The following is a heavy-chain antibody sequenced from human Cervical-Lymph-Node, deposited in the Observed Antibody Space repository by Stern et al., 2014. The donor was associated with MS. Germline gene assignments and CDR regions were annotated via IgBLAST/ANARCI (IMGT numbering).Heavy chain of an antibody. CDR1: GYTFARNA. CDR3: ARVKPAVILDY. J-gene: IGHJ4*02. V-gene: IGHV7-4-1*02. CDR2: INTKTGNS. Sequence: VQLVQSGSELKKPGASVKVSCKASGYTFARNALNWVRQAPGQRLEWMGWINTKTGNSTYAQGFRGRFVFSLDTSVSTAYLQISSLKAEDTAIYYCARVKPAVILDYWGKGTLVTVSS. D-gene: IGHD2-2*01.